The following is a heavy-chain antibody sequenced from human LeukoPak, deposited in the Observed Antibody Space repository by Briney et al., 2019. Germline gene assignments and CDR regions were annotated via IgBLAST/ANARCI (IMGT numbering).Heavy chain of an antibody. CDR3: AREYCSTTRCYMADY. V-gene: IGHV1-18*01. CDR1: GFTFTTYG. Sequence: ASVKVSCKASGFTFTTYGISWVRQAPGQGLEWMGWINAYNGNTKYAQKFRGRVTMTTDTSTSTAYMELRSLRSDDTAVYYCAREYCSTTRCYMADYWGQGTLVTVSS. D-gene: IGHD2-2*01. J-gene: IGHJ4*02. CDR2: INAYNGNT.